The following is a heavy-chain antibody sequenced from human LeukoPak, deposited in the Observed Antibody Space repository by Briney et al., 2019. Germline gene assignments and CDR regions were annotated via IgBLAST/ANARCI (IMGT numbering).Heavy chain of an antibody. CDR1: GFIFSDYA. J-gene: IGHJ4*01. Sequence: RPGGSLRLSCAASGFIFSDYAMSWVRQAPGKGLEWLSGMSKSGDYTHDTESVKGRFTISRDNSKNTLYLQMSGLRAEDTAIYYCAKFNGWELAEYYLDYWGHGTLVTVSS. CDR2: MSKSGDYT. CDR3: AKFNGWELAEYYLDY. V-gene: IGHV3-23*01. D-gene: IGHD1-26*01.